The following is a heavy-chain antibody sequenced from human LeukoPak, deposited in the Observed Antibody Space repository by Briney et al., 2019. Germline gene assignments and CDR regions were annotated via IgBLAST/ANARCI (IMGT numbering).Heavy chain of an antibody. CDR1: GFTFSSYG. V-gene: IGHV3-30*02. D-gene: IGHD3-10*01. CDR2: IRYDGSNK. CDR3: AKDRLNDLPNRYSGSYLGNWFDP. J-gene: IGHJ5*02. Sequence: GGSLRLSCAASGFTFSSYGMHWVRQAPGKGLEWVAFIRYDGSNKYYADSVKGRFTISRDNSKNTLYLQMDSLRAEDTAVYYCAKDRLNDLPNRYSGSYLGNWFDPWGQGTLVTVSS.